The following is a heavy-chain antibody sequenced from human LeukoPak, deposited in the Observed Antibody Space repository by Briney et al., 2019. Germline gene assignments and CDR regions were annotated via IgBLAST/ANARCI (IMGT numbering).Heavy chain of an antibody. CDR1: GFTFRSYD. CDR3: AKDSEIAAAGSYWYFDL. Sequence: GGSLRLSCAASGFTFRSYDMHWVRQAPGKGLQWVAVISYDGSNKYHTDSVKGRFTISRDNSKNTLYLQMNSLRAEDTAVYYCAKDSEIAAAGSYWYFDLWGRGTQVTVSS. J-gene: IGHJ2*01. V-gene: IGHV3-30*18. CDR2: ISYDGSNK. D-gene: IGHD6-13*01.